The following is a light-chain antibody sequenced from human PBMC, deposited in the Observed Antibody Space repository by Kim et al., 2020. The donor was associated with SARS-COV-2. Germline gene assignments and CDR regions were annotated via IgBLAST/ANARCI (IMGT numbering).Light chain of an antibody. CDR1: RLIRLY. CDR3: NSRDSSGNHPRE. Sequence: EQTGRNTCQGDRLIRLYESWYRQKPGQAPVLVIYGKNNRPSGIPDRFSGSRSGNAASLTITGAQAEDEADYYCNSRDSSGNHPREFGGGTQLTVL. J-gene: IGLJ3*02. CDR2: GKN. V-gene: IGLV3-19*01.